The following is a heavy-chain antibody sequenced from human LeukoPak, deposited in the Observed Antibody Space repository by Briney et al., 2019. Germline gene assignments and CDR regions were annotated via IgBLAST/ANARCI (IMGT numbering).Heavy chain of an antibody. CDR2: IYYSGST. V-gene: IGHV4-59*01. CDR1: GGSISSYY. J-gene: IGHJ6*03. CDR3: ARDRLGYSYGYYYYYMDV. D-gene: IGHD5-18*01. Sequence: SETLSLTCTVSGGSISSYYWSWIRQPPGKGLEWIGYIYYSGSTNYNPSLKSRVTISVDTSKNQFSLKLSSVTAADTAVYYCARDRLGYSYGYYYYYMDVWGKGTTVTISS.